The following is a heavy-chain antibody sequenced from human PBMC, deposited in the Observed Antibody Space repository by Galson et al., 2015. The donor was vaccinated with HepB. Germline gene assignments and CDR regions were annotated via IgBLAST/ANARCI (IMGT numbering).Heavy chain of an antibody. J-gene: IGHJ4*02. CDR2: IYPGDSDT. V-gene: IGHV5-51*01. D-gene: IGHD5-24*01. Sequence: QSGAEVKKPGESLKISCKGSGYSFTSYWIGWVRQIPGKGLEWMGIIYPGDSDTRYSPSFQGQVTISADKSISTAYLQWSSLKASDTAMYYCARHRNLKRWLQFYPDYWGQGTLVTVSS. CDR1: GYSFTSYW. CDR3: ARHRNLKRWLQFYPDY.